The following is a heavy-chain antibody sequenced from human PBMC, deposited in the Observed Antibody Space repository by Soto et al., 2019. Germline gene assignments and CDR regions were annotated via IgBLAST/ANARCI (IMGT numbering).Heavy chain of an antibody. Sequence: QVQLVQSGAEVKKPGASVKVSCKTSGYTFTSYDINWVRQATGQGLEWMGWMNPNSANTAYAQKVQGRVTMTRNTSIITAYMELSSLRSEDTAVYYCARERSSGAFDIWGQGTMVTVSS. V-gene: IGHV1-8*01. D-gene: IGHD1-26*01. CDR3: ARERSSGAFDI. CDR1: GYTFTSYD. J-gene: IGHJ3*02. CDR2: MNPNSANT.